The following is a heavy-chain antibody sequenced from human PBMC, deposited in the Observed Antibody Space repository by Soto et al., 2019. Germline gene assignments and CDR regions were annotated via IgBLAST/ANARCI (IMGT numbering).Heavy chain of an antibody. Sequence: QVQLVQSGAEVKKPGSSVKVSCKASGGTFSSYAISWVRQAPGQGLEWMGGIIPIFGTANYAQKFQGRVTITAGESTSTAYMELSSLRSEDTSVYYCARDRAYYDILTGYRKYYGMDVWGQGTTVTVSS. CDR3: ARDRAYYDILTGYRKYYGMDV. V-gene: IGHV1-69*12. CDR2: IIPIFGTA. D-gene: IGHD3-9*01. J-gene: IGHJ6*02. CDR1: GGTFSSYA.